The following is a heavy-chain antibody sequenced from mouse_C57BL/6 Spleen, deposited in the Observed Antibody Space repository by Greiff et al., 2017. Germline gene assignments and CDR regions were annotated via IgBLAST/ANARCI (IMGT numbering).Heavy chain of an antibody. CDR2: INPNNGGT. V-gene: IGHV1-22*01. J-gene: IGHJ4*01. CDR3: ARKPYYSNHGDYYAMDY. D-gene: IGHD2-5*01. CDR1: GYTFTDYN. Sequence: EVQLQQSGPELVKPGASVKMSCKASGYTFTDYNMHWVKQSHGKSLEWIGYINPNNGGTSYNQKFKGKATLTVNKSSSTAYMELRSLTSEDSAVYYCARKPYYSNHGDYYAMDYWGQGTSVTVSS.